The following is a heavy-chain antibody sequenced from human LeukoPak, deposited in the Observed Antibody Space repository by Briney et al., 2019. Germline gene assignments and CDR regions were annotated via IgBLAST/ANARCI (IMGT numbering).Heavy chain of an antibody. CDR3: AKSGRYCSGGSCYQEASLDY. CDR2: TSGGAVST. V-gene: IGHV3-23*01. CDR1: GFTFSSYG. J-gene: IGHJ4*02. D-gene: IGHD2-15*01. Sequence: SGGSLRLSCAASGFTFSSYGMSWVRQAPGKGLEWVSGTSGGAVSTNYADSVKGRFTISRDNSKNTLYLQMNSLRVEDTAVYYCAKSGRYCSGGSCYQEASLDYWGQGTLVTVSS.